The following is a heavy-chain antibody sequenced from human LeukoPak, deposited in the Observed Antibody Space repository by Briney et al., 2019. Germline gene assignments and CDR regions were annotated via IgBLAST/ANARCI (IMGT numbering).Heavy chain of an antibody. V-gene: IGHV3-9*01. CDR3: AKARIIMIVVAPDAFDI. J-gene: IGHJ3*02. D-gene: IGHD3-22*01. CDR1: GFTFDDYA. Sequence: GRSLRLSCAASGFTFDDYAMHWVRQAPGKGLEWVSGISWNSGSIGYADSVKGRFTISRDNAKNSLYLQMNSLRAEDTALYYCAKARIIMIVVAPDAFDIWGQGTMVTVSS. CDR2: ISWNSGSI.